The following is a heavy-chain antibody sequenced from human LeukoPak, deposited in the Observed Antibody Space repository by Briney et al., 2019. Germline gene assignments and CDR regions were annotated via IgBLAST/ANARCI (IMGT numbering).Heavy chain of an antibody. CDR3: ARLRWEQTGYSSDY. D-gene: IGHD4-23*01. V-gene: IGHV3-48*03. Sequence: PGGSLRLSCAASGFTFSSYEMNWVRQAPGKGLEWVSYISSSGSTIYYADSVKGRFTISRDNAKNSLYLQMNSLRAEDTAVFYCARLRWEQTGYSSDYWGQGTLVTVSS. CDR2: ISSSGSTI. J-gene: IGHJ4*02. CDR1: GFTFSSYE.